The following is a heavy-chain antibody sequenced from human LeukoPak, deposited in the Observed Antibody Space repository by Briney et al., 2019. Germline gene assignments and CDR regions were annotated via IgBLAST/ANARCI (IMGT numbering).Heavy chain of an antibody. V-gene: IGHV3-74*01. D-gene: IGHD2-2*01. J-gene: IGHJ4*02. CDR2: ICTDESSL. CDR3: VRGVPVVAGIDF. Sequence: GGSLRLSCVVSGFTFSTYCMHWVRQPPGKGLVWVSRICTDESSLRYADSVKGRFTISRDNAKNTLFLQMNSLRVEDTAVYYCVRGVPVVAGIDFWGQGALVTVSS. CDR1: GFTFSTYC.